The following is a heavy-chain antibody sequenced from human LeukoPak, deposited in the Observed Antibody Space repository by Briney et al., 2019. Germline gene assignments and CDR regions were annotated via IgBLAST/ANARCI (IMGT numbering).Heavy chain of an antibody. CDR1: GYTFHNYG. V-gene: IGHV1-18*01. CDR3: ARTSGVSAAGSPYYFDY. D-gene: IGHD6-13*01. J-gene: IGHJ4*02. CDR2: ISPYSGNT. Sequence: ASVKVSFKASGYTFHNYGISWVRQAPGQGLEGMGWISPYSGNTDYTERLQGRVTMTTDTSTTTAFMELRSLRSDDTAVYYCARTSGVSAAGSPYYFDYWGQGTLVTVSS.